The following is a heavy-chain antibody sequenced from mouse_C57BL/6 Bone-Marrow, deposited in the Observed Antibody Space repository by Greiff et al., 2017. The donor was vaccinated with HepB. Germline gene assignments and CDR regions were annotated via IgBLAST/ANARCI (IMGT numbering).Heavy chain of an antibody. CDR3: ARMNFSGFAY. J-gene: IGHJ3*01. Sequence: DVQLQESGGDLVKPGGSLKLSCAASGFTFSSYGMSWVRQTPDKRLEWVATISSGGSYTYYPDSVKGRFTISRDNAKNTLYLQMSSLKSEDTAMYYWARMNFSGFAYWGKGTLVTVSA. V-gene: IGHV5-6*01. CDR2: ISSGGSYT. CDR1: GFTFSSYG.